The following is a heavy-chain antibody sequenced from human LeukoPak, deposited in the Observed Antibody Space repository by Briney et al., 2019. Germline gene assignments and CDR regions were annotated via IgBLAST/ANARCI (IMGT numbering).Heavy chain of an antibody. CDR3: ARDSREGGAPDYDFWSGTATHITEYYYYYMDV. CDR1: GGTFSVYA. Sequence: SVKVSCKASGGTFSVYAITWVRQAPGQGLEWMGGIIPIFGTTNYAQKFQGRVTITADKSTSTAYMELSSLRSEDTAVYYCARDSREGGAPDYDFWSGTATHITEYYYYYMDVWGKGTTVTVSS. CDR2: IIPIFGTT. J-gene: IGHJ6*03. D-gene: IGHD3-3*01. V-gene: IGHV1-69*06.